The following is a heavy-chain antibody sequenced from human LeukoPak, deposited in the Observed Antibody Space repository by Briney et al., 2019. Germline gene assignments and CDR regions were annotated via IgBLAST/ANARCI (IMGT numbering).Heavy chain of an antibody. V-gene: IGHV1-8*02. Sequence: ASVKVSCKASGYTFIGYYMHWVRQAPGQGLEWMGWMNPNSGNTGYAQKFQGRVTMTRNTSISTAYMELSSLRSEDTAVYYCARRPLTTTPLELLWFGGNDAFDIWGQGTMVTVSS. CDR2: MNPNSGNT. CDR3: ARRPLTTTPLELLWFGGNDAFDI. J-gene: IGHJ3*02. CDR1: GYTFIGYY. D-gene: IGHD3-10*01.